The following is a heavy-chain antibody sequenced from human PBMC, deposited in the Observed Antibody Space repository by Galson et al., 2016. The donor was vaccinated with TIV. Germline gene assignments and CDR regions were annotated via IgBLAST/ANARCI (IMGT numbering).Heavy chain of an antibody. V-gene: IGHV1-69*13. CDR3: ANCRNTDTDTYYYYYGLDV. Sequence: SVKVSCKASGGTFSSFVVTWVRQAPGQGLAWMGGIIPLFGEAHYAQKFQGRVTISADESTSTVYMELRSLRSGDTAVYYCANCRNTDTDTYYYYYGLDVWGQGTTVTVSS. D-gene: IGHD5-18*01. CDR1: GGTFSSFV. CDR2: IIPLFGEA. J-gene: IGHJ6*02.